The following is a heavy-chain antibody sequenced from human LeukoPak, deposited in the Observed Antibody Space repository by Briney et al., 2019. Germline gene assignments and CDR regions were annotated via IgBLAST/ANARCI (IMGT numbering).Heavy chain of an antibody. CDR3: ARTKWERRQYQFDY. V-gene: IGHV4-59*01. Sequence: PSETLSLTCTVSGGSISSYYWSWIRQPPGKGLGWIGYIYYSGSTNYNPSLKSRVTISVDTSKNQFSLKLSSVTAADAAVYHCARTKWERRQYQFDYWGQGTLVTVSS. D-gene: IGHD1-26*01. J-gene: IGHJ4*02. CDR1: GGSISSYY. CDR2: IYYSGST.